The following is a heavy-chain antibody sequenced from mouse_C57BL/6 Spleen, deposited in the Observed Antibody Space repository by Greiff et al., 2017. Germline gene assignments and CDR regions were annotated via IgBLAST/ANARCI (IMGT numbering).Heavy chain of an antibody. J-gene: IGHJ4*01. D-gene: IGHD2-2*01. Sequence: EVNVVESGGGLVKPGGSLKLSCAASGFTFSDYGMHWVRQAPEKGLEWVAYISSGSSTIYYADTVKGRFTISRDNAKNTLFLQMTSLRSEDTAMYYCARPWLDYAMDYWGQGTSVTVSS. CDR1: GFTFSDYG. V-gene: IGHV5-17*01. CDR3: ARPWLDYAMDY. CDR2: ISSGSSTI.